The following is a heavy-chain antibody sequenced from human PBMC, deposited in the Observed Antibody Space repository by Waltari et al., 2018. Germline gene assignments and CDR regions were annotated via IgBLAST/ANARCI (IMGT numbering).Heavy chain of an antibody. CDR1: GHTFITYE. V-gene: IGHV1-8*02. D-gene: IGHD3-3*01. Sequence: QVQPVQSGPEVLRHGASVKVSCQAAGHTFITYEINWVRQAAGQGLEWMGWVNPNSGATAYAQKFQGRITMTWDTSISTAYMELSNLRSDDTAVLYCARGRDVFANFDYNWFDPWGQGTLVTVSS. J-gene: IGHJ5*02. CDR2: VNPNSGAT. CDR3: ARGRDVFANFDYNWFDP.